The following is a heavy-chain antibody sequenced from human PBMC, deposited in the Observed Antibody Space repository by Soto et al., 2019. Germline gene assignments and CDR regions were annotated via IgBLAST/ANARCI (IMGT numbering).Heavy chain of an antibody. CDR1: GGSFSGYY. CDR3: ASKKLSSTNWFDP. V-gene: IGHV4-34*01. Sequence: TSETLSLTCAVYGGSFSGYYWSWIRQPPGKGLEWIGEINHSGSTNYNPSLKSRVTISVDTSKNQFSLKLSSVTAADTAVYYCASKKLSSTNWFDPWGQGTLVTVSS. J-gene: IGHJ5*02. D-gene: IGHD2-15*01. CDR2: INHSGST.